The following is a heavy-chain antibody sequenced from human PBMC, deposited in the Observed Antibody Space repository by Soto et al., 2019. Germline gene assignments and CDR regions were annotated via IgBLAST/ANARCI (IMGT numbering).Heavy chain of an antibody. D-gene: IGHD2-2*01. J-gene: IGHJ4*02. V-gene: IGHV4-34*01. CDR3: ARSSLLVVVPAALPDY. CDR1: GGSFSGYY. Sequence: SETLSLTCAVYGGSFSGYYWSWIRQPPGKGLEWIGEINHSGSTNYNPSLKSRVTISVDTSKNQFSLKLSSVTAADTAVYYCARSSLLVVVPAALPDYWGQGTLVTVSS. CDR2: INHSGST.